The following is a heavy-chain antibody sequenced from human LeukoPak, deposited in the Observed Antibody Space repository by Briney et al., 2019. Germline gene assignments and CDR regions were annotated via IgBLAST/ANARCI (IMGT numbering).Heavy chain of an antibody. Sequence: SETLSLTCAVYGGSFSGYYWSWIRQPPGKGLEWIGEINHSGSTNYNPSLKSRVTISVDTSKDQFSLKLSSVTAADTAVYYCARHLRIVVVPAAMSRAFDPWGQGTLVTVSS. V-gene: IGHV4-34*01. CDR3: ARHLRIVVVPAAMSRAFDP. CDR2: INHSGST. D-gene: IGHD2-2*01. CDR1: GGSFSGYY. J-gene: IGHJ5*02.